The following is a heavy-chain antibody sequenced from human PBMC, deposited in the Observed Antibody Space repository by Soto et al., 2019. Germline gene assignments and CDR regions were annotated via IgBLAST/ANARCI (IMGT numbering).Heavy chain of an antibody. CDR1: GFIVTSNY. CDR2: IYSGGST. D-gene: IGHD1-1*01. CDR3: AREESTGWGAFDI. Sequence: GGSLRLSCAASGFIVTSNYMSWVRQAPGKGLEWVSIIYSGGSTDYADSVKGRFTISRDNSKNTLYLQMNSLRVEDTAVYYCAREESTGWGAFDIWGQGTMVTVSS. V-gene: IGHV3-66*01. J-gene: IGHJ3*02.